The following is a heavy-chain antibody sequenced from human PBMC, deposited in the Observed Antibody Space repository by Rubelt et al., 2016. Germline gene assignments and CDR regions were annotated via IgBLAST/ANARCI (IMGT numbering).Heavy chain of an antibody. Sequence: QLQLQESGPGLVKPSETLSLTCTVSGGSISSTNNYWAWIRQPPGKGLEWIGSISYSGSTYYNPSLKSRVTISVDTSKNQFSLKLTSVTAADTSGYYCARHDDPGYCINGVCSFAEYLHNWGQGTLVTVSS. CDR2: ISYSGST. CDR3: ARHDDPGYCINGVCSFAEYLHN. CDR1: GGSISSTNNY. V-gene: IGHV4-39*07. J-gene: IGHJ1*01. D-gene: IGHD2-8*01.